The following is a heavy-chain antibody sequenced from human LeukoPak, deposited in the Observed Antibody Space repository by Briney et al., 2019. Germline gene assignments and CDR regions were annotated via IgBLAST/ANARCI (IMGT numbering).Heavy chain of an antibody. CDR2: ISGSGGST. J-gene: IGHJ5*02. Sequence: GRSLRLSCAASGFTFSSYAMSWVRQAPGKGLEWVSAISGSGGSTYYADSVKGRFTISRDNSKNTLYLQMNSLRAEDTAVYYCAKYYYGSGSNNWFDPWGQGTLVTVSS. V-gene: IGHV3-23*01. CDR3: AKYYYGSGSNNWFDP. D-gene: IGHD3-10*01. CDR1: GFTFSSYA.